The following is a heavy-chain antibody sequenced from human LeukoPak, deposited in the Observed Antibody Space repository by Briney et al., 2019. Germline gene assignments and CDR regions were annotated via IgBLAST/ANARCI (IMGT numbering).Heavy chain of an antibody. V-gene: IGHV3-66*01. J-gene: IGHJ3*02. CDR3: ARERSVVIPDAFDI. D-gene: IGHD3-22*01. Sequence: GGSLRLSCAASGFTVSSNYMSWVRQAPGKGLEWVSVIYSGGSTYYADSVKGRFTISRDNSKNTLYLQMNSLRAEDTAVYYCARERSVVIPDAFDIWGQGTMVTVSS. CDR2: IYSGGST. CDR1: GFTVSSNY.